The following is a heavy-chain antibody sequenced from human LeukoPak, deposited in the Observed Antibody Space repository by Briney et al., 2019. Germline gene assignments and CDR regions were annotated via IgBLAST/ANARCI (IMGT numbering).Heavy chain of an antibody. D-gene: IGHD3-10*01. CDR3: ARGRFPGSGSRYNSFDY. CDR2: ISVDNGNT. CDR1: GYTFTSYG. Sequence: ASVKVSCKASGYTFTSYGIIWVRQAPGQGLEWMGWISVDNGNTNYAQKFQGRLTMTADTSTSTAYMDLRSLRSDDTAVYYCARGRFPGSGSRYNSFDYWGQGTLVTVSS. V-gene: IGHV1-18*01. J-gene: IGHJ4*02.